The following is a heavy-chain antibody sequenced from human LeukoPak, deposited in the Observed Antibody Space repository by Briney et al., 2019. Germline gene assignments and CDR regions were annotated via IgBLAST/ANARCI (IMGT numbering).Heavy chain of an antibody. V-gene: IGHV1-69*04. CDR1: GGTFSSYA. D-gene: IGHD6-13*01. Sequence: ASVKVSCKASGGTFSSYAISWVRQAPGQGLEWMGRIIPILGIANYAQKFQGRVTITADKSTSTAYMELSSLRSEDTAVYYCARGQQLVFGAFDIWGQGTMVTVSS. J-gene: IGHJ3*02. CDR3: ARGQQLVFGAFDI. CDR2: IIPILGIA.